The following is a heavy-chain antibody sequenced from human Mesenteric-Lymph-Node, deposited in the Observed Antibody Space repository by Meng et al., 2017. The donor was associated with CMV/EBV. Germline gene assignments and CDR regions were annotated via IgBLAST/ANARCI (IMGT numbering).Heavy chain of an antibody. CDR2: IIPILGIA. Sequence: SVKVSCKASGGTFSSYAISWVRQAPGQGLEWMGGIIPILGIANYAQKFQGRVTITADKSTSTAYMELSSLRSEDTAVYYCARVGRIRDYCSSTSCLFDYWGQGTLVPSPQ. V-gene: IGHV1-69*10. CDR1: GGTFSSYA. D-gene: IGHD2-2*01. J-gene: IGHJ4*02. CDR3: ARVGRIRDYCSSTSCLFDY.